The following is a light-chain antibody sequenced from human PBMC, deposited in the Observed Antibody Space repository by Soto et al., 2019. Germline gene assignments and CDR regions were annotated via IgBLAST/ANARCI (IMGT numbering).Light chain of an antibody. CDR1: SSNIGSNY. J-gene: IGLJ2*01. CDR2: RNN. Sequence: QSVLTQPHSASGTPGQRVNISCSGRSSNIGSNYVYWYRQFPGTSPKLLIQRNNQRPSGVPARVSGSKSGTSASLAISGLRYEDEADYYCGGWDDSLSGPVFGGGTKLTVL. CDR3: GGWDDSLSGPV. V-gene: IGLV1-47*01.